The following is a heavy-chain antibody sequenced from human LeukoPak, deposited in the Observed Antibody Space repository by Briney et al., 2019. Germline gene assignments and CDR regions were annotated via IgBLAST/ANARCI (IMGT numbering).Heavy chain of an antibody. CDR2: ISPSGGIT. D-gene: IGHD2-21*02. CDR3: ATIVTGV. J-gene: IGHJ6*02. Sequence: GGSLRLSCAASGFTFSNDGMYWVRQAPGKGLEWVSGISPSGGITNYADSVKGRFTISRDNSKNTVSLQMNSLRAEDTAVYYCATIVTGVSGQGTTVTVSS. CDR1: GFTFSNDG. V-gene: IGHV3-23*01.